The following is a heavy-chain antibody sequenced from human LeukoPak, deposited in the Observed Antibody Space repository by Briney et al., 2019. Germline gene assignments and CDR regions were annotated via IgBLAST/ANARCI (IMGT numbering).Heavy chain of an antibody. Sequence: PGGSLRLSCAASGFTVSSNYMSWVRQAPGKGLEWVSVIYSGGSTYYEDSVKGRFTTSRHNSKNTLYLQMNSLKAEDTPVYYGARGDYYYYSGMDVWGQGTTVTVSS. D-gene: IGHD2-21*02. V-gene: IGHV3-53*04. CDR3: ARGDYYYYSGMDV. J-gene: IGHJ6*02. CDR1: GFTVSSNY. CDR2: IYSGGST.